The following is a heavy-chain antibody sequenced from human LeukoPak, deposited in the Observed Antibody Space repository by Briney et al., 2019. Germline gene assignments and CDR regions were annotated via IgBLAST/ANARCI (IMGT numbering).Heavy chain of an antibody. D-gene: IGHD1-26*01. V-gene: IGHV4-39*01. Sequence: SETLSLTCTVSGGSISSSSYYWGWIRQPPGKGLEWIGSIYYSGSTYYNPSLKSRVTISVDTSKNQFSLKLSSVTAADTAVYYCARGATPDPFDPWGQGTLVTVSS. J-gene: IGHJ5*02. CDR2: IYYSGST. CDR3: ARGATPDPFDP. CDR1: GGSISSSSYY.